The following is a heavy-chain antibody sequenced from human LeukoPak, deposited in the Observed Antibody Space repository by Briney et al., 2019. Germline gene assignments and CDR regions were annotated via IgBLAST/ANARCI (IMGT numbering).Heavy chain of an antibody. D-gene: IGHD3-22*01. CDR3: ARDYDSSGYFDH. CDR1: GYTFTSYD. CDR2: MNPNSGNT. J-gene: IGHJ4*02. V-gene: IGHV1-8*01. Sequence: ASVKVSCKASGYTFTSYDINWVRQATGQGLEWMGWMNPNSGNTGYAQKFQGRVTMTRNTSISTAYMELSSLRSEDTAVYYCARDYDSSGYFDHWGQGTLVTVSS.